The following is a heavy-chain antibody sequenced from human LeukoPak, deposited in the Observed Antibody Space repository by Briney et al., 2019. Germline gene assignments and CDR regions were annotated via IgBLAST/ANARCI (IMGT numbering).Heavy chain of an antibody. CDR1: GFTFSSYR. Sequence: GSLRLSCAASGFTFSSYRMNWVRQPPGKGLEWIGEINHSGSTNYNPSLKSRVTISVDTSKNQFSLKLSSVTAADTAVYYCARGGYCSGGSCTDAFDIWGQGTMVTVSS. J-gene: IGHJ3*02. V-gene: IGHV4-34*01. CDR3: ARGGYCSGGSCTDAFDI. D-gene: IGHD2-15*01. CDR2: INHSGST.